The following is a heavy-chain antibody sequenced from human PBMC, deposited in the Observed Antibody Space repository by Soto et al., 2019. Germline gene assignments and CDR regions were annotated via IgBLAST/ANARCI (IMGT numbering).Heavy chain of an antibody. Sequence: GASVKVSCKASGYTFTSYGISWVRQAPGQGLEWMGWISAYNGNTNYAQKLQGRVTMTTDTSTSTAYMELRSLRSDDTAVYYCARATIAAAGKSAFLTPEFDYWGQGTLVTVSS. D-gene: IGHD6-13*01. CDR3: ARATIAAAGKSAFLTPEFDY. CDR2: ISAYNGNT. V-gene: IGHV1-18*01. CDR1: GYTFTSYG. J-gene: IGHJ4*02.